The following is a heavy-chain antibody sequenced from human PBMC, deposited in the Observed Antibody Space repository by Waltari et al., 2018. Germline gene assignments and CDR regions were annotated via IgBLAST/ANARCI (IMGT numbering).Heavy chain of an antibody. CDR1: GFTFSSYG. J-gene: IGHJ4*02. V-gene: IGHV3-33*01. D-gene: IGHD3-22*01. CDR2: IWYDGSNK. CDR3: ARESNYYDSSGYGY. Sequence: QVQLVESGGGVVQPGRSLRLSCAASGFTFSSYGMHWVRQAPGKVLEWVAVIWYDGSNKYYADSVKGRFTISRDNSKNTLYLQMNSLRAEDTAVYYCARESNYYDSSGYGYWGQGTLVTVSS.